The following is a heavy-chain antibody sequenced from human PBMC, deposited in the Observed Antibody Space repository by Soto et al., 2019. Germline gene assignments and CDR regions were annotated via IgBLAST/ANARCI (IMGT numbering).Heavy chain of an antibody. D-gene: IGHD1-26*01. Sequence: SQSLSLTCAISGDSVSSNSAAWNWIRQSPSRGLEWLGRTYYRSKWYNDYAVSVKSRITINPDTSKNQFSLQLNSVTPEDTAVYYCARDLRWEPYYYYGMDVWGQGTTVTVSS. CDR1: GDSVSSNSAA. CDR3: ARDLRWEPYYYYGMDV. CDR2: TYYRSKWYN. J-gene: IGHJ6*02. V-gene: IGHV6-1*01.